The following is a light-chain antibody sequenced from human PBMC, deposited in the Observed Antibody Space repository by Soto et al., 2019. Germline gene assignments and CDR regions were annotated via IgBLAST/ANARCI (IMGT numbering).Light chain of an antibody. J-gene: IGLJ1*01. V-gene: IGLV2-14*01. Sequence: QSALTQPASVSGSPGQSITIACTGTSSDDGGYNYVSWYQQHPGKAPKLMIYEVSNRHSGVSNRFSGSKSGNTASLTISGLQAEDEVDYYCSSYTSSSTPDVFGTGTKVTVL. CDR1: SSDDGGYNY. CDR2: EVS. CDR3: SSYTSSSTPDV.